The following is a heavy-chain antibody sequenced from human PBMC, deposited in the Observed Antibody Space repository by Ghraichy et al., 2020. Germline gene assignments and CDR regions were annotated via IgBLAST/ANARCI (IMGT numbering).Heavy chain of an antibody. CDR1: GFTFSDHY. Sequence: GESLNISCAASGFTFSDHYMDWVRQAPGKGLEWVGRIRNKANSYTTEYAASVKGRFIISRDDSKNSLDLQMNSLKSEDTAVYFCARRRYNHGIDYWGQGTLVTVS. CDR3: ARRRYNHGIDY. J-gene: IGHJ4*02. D-gene: IGHD5-18*01. CDR2: IRNKANSYTT. V-gene: IGHV3-72*01.